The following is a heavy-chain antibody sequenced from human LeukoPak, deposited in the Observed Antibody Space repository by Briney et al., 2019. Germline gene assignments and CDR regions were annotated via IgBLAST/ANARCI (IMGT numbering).Heavy chain of an antibody. D-gene: IGHD6-13*01. Sequence: PGGSLRLSCAASGLTFDDYAMHWVRQAPGKGLEWVSGISWNSGSIGYADSVKGRFTISRDNAKNSLYLQMNSLRAEDTALYYCAKAGAAGDYYYYYMDVWGKGTTVTVSS. CDR1: GLTFDDYA. J-gene: IGHJ6*03. CDR2: ISWNSGSI. V-gene: IGHV3-9*01. CDR3: AKAGAAGDYYYYYMDV.